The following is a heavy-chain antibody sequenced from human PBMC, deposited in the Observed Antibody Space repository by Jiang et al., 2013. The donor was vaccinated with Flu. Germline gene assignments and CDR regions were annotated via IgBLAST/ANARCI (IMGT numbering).Heavy chain of an antibody. Sequence: SGAEVKEPGAPVKVSCRASGYIFINRYIHWVRQAPGQGLEWMGWINPKSGVTKFAHKFQGRFTMTTVTSISTAYMELTKLTSDDTAIYYCAKDPDRAGAFFDYWGQGTLVTVSS. V-gene: IGHV1-2*07. D-gene: IGHD1-14*01. CDR2: INPKSGVT. J-gene: IGHJ4*02. CDR3: AKDPDRAGAFFDY. CDR1: GYIFINRY.